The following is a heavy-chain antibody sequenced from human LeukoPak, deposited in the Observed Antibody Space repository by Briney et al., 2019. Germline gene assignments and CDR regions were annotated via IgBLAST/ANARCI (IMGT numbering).Heavy chain of an antibody. CDR3: AREFFGGSYPGVGMDV. CDR2: INPNSGGT. D-gene: IGHD1-26*01. Sequence: ASVKVSCKASGYTFTGYYMHWVRQAPGQGLELMGWINPNSGGTNYAQKFQGRVTMTRDTSISTAYMELSRLRSDDTAVYYCAREFFGGSYPGVGMDVWGQGTTVTVSS. CDR1: GYTFTGYY. J-gene: IGHJ6*02. V-gene: IGHV1-2*02.